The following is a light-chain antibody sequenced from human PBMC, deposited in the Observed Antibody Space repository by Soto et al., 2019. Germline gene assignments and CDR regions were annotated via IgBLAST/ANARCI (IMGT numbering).Light chain of an antibody. CDR1: SSDIGGYNY. J-gene: IGLJ1*01. V-gene: IGLV2-8*01. CDR3: SSYTGTNNLYV. CDR2: EVI. Sequence: LTQPPSASGSPGQSVTISCTGTSSDIGGYNYVSWYQQHPGKAPKLMIYEVIKRPSGVPDRFSGSRSGNTASLTVSGLQAEDEADYYCSSYTGTNNLYVFGTGTKV.